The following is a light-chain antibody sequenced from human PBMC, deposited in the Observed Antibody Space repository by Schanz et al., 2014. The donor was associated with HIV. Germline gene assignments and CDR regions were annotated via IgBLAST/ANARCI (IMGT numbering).Light chain of an antibody. Sequence: EIVMTQSPATLSVSPGERATLSCRASQSVSSNLAWYQQKPGQAPRLLIYGASTRATGIPARFSGSGSGTEFTLTISSLQPDDFATYYCQQYNSHSTFGQGTKVEIK. CDR3: QQYNSHST. CDR2: GAS. V-gene: IGKV3-15*01. J-gene: IGKJ1*01. CDR1: QSVSSN.